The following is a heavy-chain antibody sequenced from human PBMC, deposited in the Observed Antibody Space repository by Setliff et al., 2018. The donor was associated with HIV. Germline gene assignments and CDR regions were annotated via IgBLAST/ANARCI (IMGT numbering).Heavy chain of an antibody. V-gene: IGHV1-46*01. CDR1: GYTFTRYF. D-gene: IGHD6-19*01. Sequence: ASVKVSCKASGYTFTRYFMHCVRQAPGQGLEWLGMVNPSGGSTWYAQKFQGRVTMTGDTSTNTLYMELSSLRSEDTAVYYCARGSSGWPYYFDYWGQGTLVTVSS. J-gene: IGHJ4*02. CDR2: VNPSGGST. CDR3: ARGSSGWPYYFDY.